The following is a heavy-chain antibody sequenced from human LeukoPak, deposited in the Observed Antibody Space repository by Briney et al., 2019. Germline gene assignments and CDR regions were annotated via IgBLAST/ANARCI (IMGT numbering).Heavy chain of an antibody. CDR2: MWYDGSKR. CDR3: ARDPASSFDY. J-gene: IGHJ4*02. CDR1: GFTYRNYW. V-gene: IGHV3-33*08. D-gene: IGHD2-15*01. Sequence: GSLRLSXAXSGFTYRNYWMTWVRQAPGKGLEWVAVMWYDGSKRYYADSVKGRFTISRDDSKNTLYLQMNSLRDEDTAVYYCARDPASSFDYWGQGSLVTVSS.